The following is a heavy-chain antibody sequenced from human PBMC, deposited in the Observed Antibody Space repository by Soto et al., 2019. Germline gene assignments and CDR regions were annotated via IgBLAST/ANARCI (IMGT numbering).Heavy chain of an antibody. V-gene: IGHV3-30*03. J-gene: IGHJ6*02. CDR1: GFTFNSYG. Sequence: QVQLVESGGGVVQPGRSLRLSCAASGFTFNSYGMHWVRQGPGNGLEWVAVISYDATKTSYADSVKGRFTISRDNSTGSLDVQMNSLTGEDTAVYDCAGTRSACSDFHYYSLDVWGQGTTVTVSS. CDR2: ISYDATKT. D-gene: IGHD1-26*01. CDR3: AGTRSACSDFHYYSLDV.